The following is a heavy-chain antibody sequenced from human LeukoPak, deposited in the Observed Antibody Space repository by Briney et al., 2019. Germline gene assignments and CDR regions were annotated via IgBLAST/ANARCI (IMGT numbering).Heavy chain of an antibody. CDR3: ARDRAYYYDSSGYYYCYYYMDV. CDR1: GFTFSSYS. Sequence: GGSLRLSCAASGFTFSSYSMNWVRQAPGKGLEWVSYISSSSSTIYYADSVKGRFTISRDNAKNSLYLQMNSLRDEDTAVYYCARDRAYYYDSSGYYYCYYYMDVWGKGTTVTVSS. D-gene: IGHD3-22*01. V-gene: IGHV3-48*02. J-gene: IGHJ6*03. CDR2: ISSSSSTI.